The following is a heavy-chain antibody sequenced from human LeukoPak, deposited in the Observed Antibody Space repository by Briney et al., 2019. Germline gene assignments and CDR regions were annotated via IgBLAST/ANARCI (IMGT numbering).Heavy chain of an antibody. Sequence: SETLSLTCTVSGGSISSYYWSWIRQPPGKGLEWIGYIYYSGSTNYNPSLKSRVTISVDTSKNQFSLKLSSVTAADTAVYYCARYYSSGYYLDYWGQGTLVTVSS. V-gene: IGHV4-59*01. D-gene: IGHD3-22*01. J-gene: IGHJ4*02. CDR2: IYYSGST. CDR1: GGSISSYY. CDR3: ARYYSSGYYLDY.